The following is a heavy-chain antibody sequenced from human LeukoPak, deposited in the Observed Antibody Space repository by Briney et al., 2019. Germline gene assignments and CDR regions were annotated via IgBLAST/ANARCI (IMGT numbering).Heavy chain of an antibody. V-gene: IGHV3-30*18. CDR2: ISYDGSNK. J-gene: IGHJ6*03. Sequence: SGGSLRLSCAASGFTFSSYGMHWVRQAPGKGLEWVAVISYDGSNKYYADSVKGRFTISRDNSKNTLYLQMGSLSAGDTAVYYCAKSPYSGISPHYYYYYMDVWGKGTTVTVSS. CDR1: GFTFSSYG. CDR3: AKSPYSGISPHYYYYYMDV. D-gene: IGHD6-13*01.